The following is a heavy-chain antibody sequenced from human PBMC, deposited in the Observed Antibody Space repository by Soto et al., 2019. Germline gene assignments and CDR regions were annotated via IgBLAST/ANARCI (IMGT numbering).Heavy chain of an antibody. CDR3: GMLGLFVFGLGSLWLPFHTFVV. CDR2: IYYSGST. D-gene: IGHD3-10*01. CDR1: GGSISSSSYY. V-gene: IGHV4-39*01. J-gene: IGHJ3*01. Sequence: QLQLQESGPGLVKPSETLSLTCTVSGGSISSSSYYWGWIRQPPGKGLEWIGSIYYSGSTYYNPSNKSPVTIYVVSFKQLFLVTLFCVAASRTAVYFCGMLGLFVFGLGSLWLPFHTFVVMGQGMIVTVSS.